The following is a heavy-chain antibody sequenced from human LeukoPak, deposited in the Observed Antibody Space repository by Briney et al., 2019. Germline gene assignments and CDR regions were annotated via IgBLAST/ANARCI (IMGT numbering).Heavy chain of an antibody. J-gene: IGHJ3*02. Sequence: GAPLKVSCQTSGYSLSSYSVHWVPQAAGPRLEWMGWISACNANTNYGHKFQGRVTMTTDMSTSTVYMELRSLTSDDTSVYYCARGVQENLAWLTAFSVFDIWGQGTMVTVSS. CDR2: ISACNANT. CDR1: GYSLSSYS. D-gene: IGHD2-21*02. CDR3: ARGVQENLAWLTAFSVFDI. V-gene: IGHV1-18*01.